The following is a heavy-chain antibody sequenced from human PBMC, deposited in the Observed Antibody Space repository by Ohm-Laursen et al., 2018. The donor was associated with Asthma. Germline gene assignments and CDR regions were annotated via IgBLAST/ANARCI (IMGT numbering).Heavy chain of an antibody. Sequence: GTLSLTCAVYGGSFSGNYWSWIRPPPGKGLEWIGEINHSGSTNYNPSLKSQVTITVDTFKKQFSLKLSSVTAADTAVYYCARGPMHDYYFDNGGQGTLVTVSS. CDR3: ARGPMHDYYFDN. J-gene: IGHJ4*02. V-gene: IGHV4-34*01. CDR1: GGSFSGNY. D-gene: IGHD1-1*01. CDR2: INHSGST.